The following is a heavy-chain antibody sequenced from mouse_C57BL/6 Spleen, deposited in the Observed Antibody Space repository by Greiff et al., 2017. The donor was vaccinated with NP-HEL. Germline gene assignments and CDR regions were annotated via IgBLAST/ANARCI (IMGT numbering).Heavy chain of an antibody. V-gene: IGHV1-54*01. J-gene: IGHJ3*01. CDR2: INPGSGGT. CDR1: GYAFTNYL. Sequence: VQLQQSGAELVRPGTSVKVSCKASGYAFTNYLIEWVKQRPGQGLEWIGVINPGSGGTNYNEKFKGKATLTADKSSSTAYMQLSSLTSEDSAVYFCAMCIYYDFSWFAYWGQGTLVTVSA. CDR3: AMCIYYDFSWFAY. D-gene: IGHD2-4*01.